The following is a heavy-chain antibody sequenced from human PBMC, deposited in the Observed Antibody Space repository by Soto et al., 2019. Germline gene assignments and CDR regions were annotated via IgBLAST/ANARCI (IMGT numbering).Heavy chain of an antibody. D-gene: IGHD5-18*01. J-gene: IGHJ4*02. CDR3: ATRYSYVHF. V-gene: IGHV1-2*02. CDR2: INPNSGDT. CDR1: GYAFTGYY. Sequence: ASVKVSCKSSGYAFTGYYIHWVRQAPGQGLEWMGWINPNSGDTNYAQEFQGRVTITRDTSCSTAYMELSSLRSDDTAVYYCATRYSYVHFWGQGTLVTVSS.